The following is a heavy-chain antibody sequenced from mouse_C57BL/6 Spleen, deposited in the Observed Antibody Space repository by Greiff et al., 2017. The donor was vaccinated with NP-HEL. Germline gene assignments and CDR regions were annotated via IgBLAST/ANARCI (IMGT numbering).Heavy chain of an antibody. V-gene: IGHV5-4*01. CDR2: ISDGGSYT. J-gene: IGHJ2*01. D-gene: IGHD1-2*01. CDR3: ARDPLLFDY. CDR1: GFTFSSYA. Sequence: EVKVEESGGGLVKPGGSLKLSCAASGFTFSSYAMSWVRQTPEKRLEWVATISDGGSYTYYPDNVKGRFTISRDNAKNNLYLQMSHLKSEDTAMYYCARDPLLFDYWGQGTTLTVSS.